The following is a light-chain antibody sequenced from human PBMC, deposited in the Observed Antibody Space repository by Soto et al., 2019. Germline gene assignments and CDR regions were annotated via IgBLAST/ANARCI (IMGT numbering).Light chain of an antibody. J-gene: IGLJ2*01. CDR1: NIGSKT. Sequence: SYELTQPPAVSVAPGKTARITCGGNNIGSKTVHWYQQRPGQAPVVVIYYDSDRPSGILERFSGSSSGNTATLTVSGVEAGDEADYYCQVWDRSSDHVVFGGGTKLTVL. CDR2: YDS. V-gene: IGLV3-21*04. CDR3: QVWDRSSDHVV.